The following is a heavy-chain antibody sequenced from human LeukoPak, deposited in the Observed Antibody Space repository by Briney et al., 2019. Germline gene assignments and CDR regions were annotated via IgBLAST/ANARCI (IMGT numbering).Heavy chain of an antibody. CDR1: GFTFSSYA. V-gene: IGHV3-23*01. D-gene: IGHD6-13*01. CDR3: AKDGGYSSPGGWFDP. J-gene: IGHJ5*02. CDR2: ISGSGGST. Sequence: GGSLRLSCAASGFTFSSYATSWVRQAPGKGLEWVSAISGSGGSTYYADSVKGRFTISRDNSKNTLYLQMNSLRAEDTAVYYCAKDGGYSSPGGWFDPWGQGTLVTVSS.